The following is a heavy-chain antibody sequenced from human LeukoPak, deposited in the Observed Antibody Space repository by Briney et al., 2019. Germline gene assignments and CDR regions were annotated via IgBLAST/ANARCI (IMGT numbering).Heavy chain of an antibody. D-gene: IGHD2-15*01. Sequence: GGSLRLSCAASGFTFSSYEMSWVRQAPGKGLEWVSAISGSSGTTYYADSAQGRFTISRDKSKNTLYLQMNSLRAEDTAVYYCARSKEDCCGSFDPWGQGTLVTVSS. V-gene: IGHV3-23*01. CDR1: GFTFSSYE. J-gene: IGHJ5*02. CDR3: ARSKEDCCGSFDP. CDR2: ISGSSGTT.